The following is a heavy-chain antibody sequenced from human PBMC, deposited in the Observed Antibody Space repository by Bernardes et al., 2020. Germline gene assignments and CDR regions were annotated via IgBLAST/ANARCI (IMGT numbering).Heavy chain of an antibody. CDR2: IYDIGST. Sequence: SETLSLTCTVSGGSMSSYYWSWIRQPPGKGLVWIGYIYDIGSTNYNPYLKSRVTISVDTSKNQFSLKLSSVTAADTAVYYCARHGTYSRTYFYAFDIWGQGKMVHVSS. CDR3: ARHGTYSRTYFYAFDI. V-gene: IGHV4-59*08. D-gene: IGHD1-26*01. J-gene: IGHJ3*02. CDR1: GGSMSSYY.